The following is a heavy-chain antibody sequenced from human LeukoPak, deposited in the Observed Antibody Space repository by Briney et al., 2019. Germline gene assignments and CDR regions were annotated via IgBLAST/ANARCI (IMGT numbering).Heavy chain of an antibody. CDR3: AKGPLPGAVAGTPVDY. D-gene: IGHD6-19*01. CDR1: GFTFSSYA. V-gene: IGHV3-23*01. Sequence: TGGSLRLSCAASGFTFSSYAMSWVRQAPGKGLEWASAISGSGGSTYYADSVKGRFTISRDNSKNTLYLQMNSLRAEDTAVYYCAKGPLPGAVAGTPVDYWGQGTLVTVSS. CDR2: ISGSGGST. J-gene: IGHJ4*02.